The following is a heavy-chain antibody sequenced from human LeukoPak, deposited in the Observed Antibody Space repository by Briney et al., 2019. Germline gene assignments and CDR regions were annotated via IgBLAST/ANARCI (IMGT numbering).Heavy chain of an antibody. D-gene: IGHD1-26*01. CDR2: IKQDGSEI. Sequence: GGSLRLSCAASGFTFSSYWMSWVRQAPGKGLEWVANIKQDGSEIYYVDSVKGRFTISRDNAKNSLYLQMNSLRAEDTAVYYCARDKVVGATHFDYWGQGTLVTVSS. J-gene: IGHJ4*02. V-gene: IGHV3-7*01. CDR1: GFTFSSYW. CDR3: ARDKVVGATHFDY.